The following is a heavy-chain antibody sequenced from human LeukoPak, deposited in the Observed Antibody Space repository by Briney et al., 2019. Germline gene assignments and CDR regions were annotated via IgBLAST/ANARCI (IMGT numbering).Heavy chain of an antibody. V-gene: IGHV3-48*03. Sequence: PGGSLRLSCAASGFTFSSYEMNWVRQAPGKGLEWVSYISSSGRTTHYAESVKGRFTISRDNSENMLYLQMNSLRAEDTAVYYCAKDLYYGYYFDNWGQGTLVTVSS. CDR2: ISSSGRTT. J-gene: IGHJ4*02. CDR3: AKDLYYGYYFDN. D-gene: IGHD3-16*01. CDR1: GFTFSSYE.